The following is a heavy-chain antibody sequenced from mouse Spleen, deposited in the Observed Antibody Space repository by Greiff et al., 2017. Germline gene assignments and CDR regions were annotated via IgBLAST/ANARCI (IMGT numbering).Heavy chain of an antibody. CDR1: GYTFTSYG. CDR2: IYPRSGNT. J-gene: IGHJ1*03. Sequence: QVQLKESGAELARPGASVKLSCKASGYTFTSYGISWVKQRTGQGLEWIGEIYPRSGNTYYNEKFKGKATLTADKSSSTAYMELRSLTSEDSAVYFCARRDYGSSHWCFDVWGTGATVTVSS. D-gene: IGHD1-1*01. V-gene: IGHV1-81*01. CDR3: ARRDYGSSHWCFDV.